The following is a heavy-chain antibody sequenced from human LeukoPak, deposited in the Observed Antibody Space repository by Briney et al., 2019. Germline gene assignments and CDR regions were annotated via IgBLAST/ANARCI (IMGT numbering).Heavy chain of an antibody. V-gene: IGHV5-51*01. Sequence: GESLKISCKGSGYSFTSYWIGWVRQMPGKGLEWMGIIYPSDSDTRYSPSFQGQVTISADKSISTAYLQWSSLKASDTAMYYCARHHYGSGSYYNQDYYYYGMDVWGQGTTVTVSS. J-gene: IGHJ6*02. CDR3: ARHHYGSGSYYNQDYYYYGMDV. CDR2: IYPSDSDT. CDR1: GYSFTSYW. D-gene: IGHD3-10*01.